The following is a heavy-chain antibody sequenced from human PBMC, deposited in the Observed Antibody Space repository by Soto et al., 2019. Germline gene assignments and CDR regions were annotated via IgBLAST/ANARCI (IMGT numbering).Heavy chain of an antibody. V-gene: IGHV2-70*04. CDR3: ARMRSDYDSSGLDY. Sequence: SGPTLVNPTATLTLTCTFSGFSLSPSGMRVSWIPQAPGKALEWLARIDWDEARFYSTSLKTRLTISKDTSKNQVVLTMTKMDPVDTATYYCARMRSDYDSSGLDYWGQGILVTVSS. CDR1: GFSLSPSGMR. CDR2: IDWDEAR. D-gene: IGHD3-22*01. J-gene: IGHJ4*02.